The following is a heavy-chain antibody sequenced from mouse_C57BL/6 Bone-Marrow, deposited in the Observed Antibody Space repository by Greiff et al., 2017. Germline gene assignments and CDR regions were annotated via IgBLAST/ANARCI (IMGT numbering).Heavy chain of an antibody. J-gene: IGHJ3*01. CDR2: INPNNGGT. CDR3: ASLGAY. V-gene: IGHV1-18*01. CDR1: GYTFTDYN. D-gene: IGHD3-1*01. Sequence: EVQLVESGPELVKPGASVKIPCKASGYTFTDYNMDWVKQSHGKSLEWIGDINPNNGGTIYNQKFKGKATLTVDKSSSTAYMELRSLTSEDTAVYYCASLGAYWGQGTLVTVAA.